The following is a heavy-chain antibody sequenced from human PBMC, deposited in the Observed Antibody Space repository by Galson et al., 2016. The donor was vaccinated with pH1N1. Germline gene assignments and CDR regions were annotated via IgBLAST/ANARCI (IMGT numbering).Heavy chain of an antibody. V-gene: IGHV1-46*01. Sequence: SVKVSCKASGYTFTKEYIHWVRQAPGQGLEWMGVIDPSNGGTTYSQKFQGLVTMTRDTSKNTVYMELGGLTAEATAVYSCIRDLGRPRDYWGQGTLVTVSS. J-gene: IGHJ4*02. CDR3: IRDLGRPRDY. D-gene: IGHD7-27*01. CDR1: GYTFTKEY. CDR2: IDPSNGGT.